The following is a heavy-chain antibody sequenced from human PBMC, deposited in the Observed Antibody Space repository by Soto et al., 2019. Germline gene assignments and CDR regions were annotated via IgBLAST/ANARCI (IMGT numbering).Heavy chain of an antibody. CDR1: GGTFSSYS. Sequence: SVKVSCKASGGTFSSYSISWVRQAPGQGLECMGGIIPIFGTANYAQKFQGRVTITADKSTSTAYMELSSLRSEDTAVYYCASSDYDFWSGYPDYYYGMDVWGQGTTVTVSS. D-gene: IGHD3-3*01. J-gene: IGHJ6*02. CDR2: IIPIFGTA. CDR3: ASSDYDFWSGYPDYYYGMDV. V-gene: IGHV1-69*06.